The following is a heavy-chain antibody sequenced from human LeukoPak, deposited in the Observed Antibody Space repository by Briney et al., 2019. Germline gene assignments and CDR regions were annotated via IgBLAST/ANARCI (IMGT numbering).Heavy chain of an antibody. J-gene: IGHJ4*02. CDR2: ISGSGGST. CDR1: GFTFSSYA. V-gene: IGHV3-23*01. D-gene: IGHD3-10*01. Sequence: GGSLRLSCAASGFTFSSYAMSWVRQAPGKGLEWVSAISGSGGSTYYADSVKGRFTISRDNSKNTLYLQMNSLRAEDTAVYYCAKDENYYGSGTHRYWGQGTLVTVSS. CDR3: AKDENYYGSGTHRY.